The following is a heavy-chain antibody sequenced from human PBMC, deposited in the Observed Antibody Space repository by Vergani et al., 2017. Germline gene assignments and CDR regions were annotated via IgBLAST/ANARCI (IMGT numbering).Heavy chain of an antibody. D-gene: IGHD6-6*01. V-gene: IGHV3-30*01. J-gene: IGHJ3*02. Sequence: QVQLVESGGGVVQPGRSLRLSCAASGFTFSSYAMHWVRQAPGKGLEWVAVISYDGSNKYYADSVKGRFTISRDNSKNTLYQQMNSRRAEDTAVYYCARDGRDDSSSPAFDIWGQGTMVTVSS. CDR1: GFTFSSYA. CDR2: ISYDGSNK. CDR3: ARDGRDDSSSPAFDI.